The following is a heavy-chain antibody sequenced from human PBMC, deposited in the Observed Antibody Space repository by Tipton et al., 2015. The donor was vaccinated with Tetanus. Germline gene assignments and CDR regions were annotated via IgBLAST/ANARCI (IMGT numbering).Heavy chain of an antibody. V-gene: IGHV4-39*01. CDR3: ARTFPVGGGRIRGGCPFDV. D-gene: IGHD4-23*01. Sequence: TLSLTCNVSGDSISNKDYYWGWIRQSPGQGLEWLATVYYIGSTYYNPSLKSRLSISVAPSRNLFSLKLTSLTAADTAIYYCARTFPVGGGRIRGGCPFDVWGPGTLVTVSS. CDR1: GDSISNKDYY. J-gene: IGHJ3*01. CDR2: VYYIGST.